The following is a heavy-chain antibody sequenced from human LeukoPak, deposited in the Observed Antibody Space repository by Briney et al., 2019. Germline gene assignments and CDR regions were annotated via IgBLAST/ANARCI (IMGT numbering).Heavy chain of an antibody. CDR3: TPTYKQQLDGTREYYYYMDV. J-gene: IGHJ6*03. CDR1: GFTFSGSA. V-gene: IGHV3-73*01. CDR2: IRSKAKSYAT. Sequence: QSGGSLRLSCAASGFTFSGSAMHWVRQASGKGLEWVGRIRSKAKSYATAYAASVKGRFTISRDDSKNTAYLQMNSLKTEDTAVYYCTPTYKQQLDGTREYYYYMDVWGKGTTVTVSS. D-gene: IGHD6-13*01.